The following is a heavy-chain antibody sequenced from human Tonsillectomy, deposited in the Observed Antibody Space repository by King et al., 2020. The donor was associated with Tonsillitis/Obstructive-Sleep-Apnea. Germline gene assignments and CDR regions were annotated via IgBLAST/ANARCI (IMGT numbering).Heavy chain of an antibody. CDR3: ARDDVVGRYIDS. V-gene: IGHV1-46*01. Sequence: VQLVESGAEVKTPGASVKVSCKASGYTFTRYYIHWVRQALGQGLEWMGIINPSSGVPTYAQKFQGRVTMRTDTSASKVYLELSSLRSEDTAVYYCARDDVVGRYIDSWGQGTLVTVSS. D-gene: IGHD2-2*02. CDR2: INPSSGVP. CDR1: GYTFTRYY. J-gene: IGHJ4*02.